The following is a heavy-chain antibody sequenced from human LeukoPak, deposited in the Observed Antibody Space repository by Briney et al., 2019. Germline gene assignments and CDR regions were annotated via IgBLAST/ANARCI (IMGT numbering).Heavy chain of an antibody. Sequence: SETLSLTCTVSGGSVSTISHFWDWVRQPPGKGLEWIMSLSDAGTTYYNPSLESRVTMSVDTSKNQFSLKLNSVTAADTAVYYCARRDHTGRSHAWFDPWGQGTLVTVSS. CDR2: LSDAGTT. V-gene: IGHV4-39*01. CDR1: GGSVSTISHF. CDR3: ARRDHTGRSHAWFDP. J-gene: IGHJ5*02. D-gene: IGHD1-14*01.